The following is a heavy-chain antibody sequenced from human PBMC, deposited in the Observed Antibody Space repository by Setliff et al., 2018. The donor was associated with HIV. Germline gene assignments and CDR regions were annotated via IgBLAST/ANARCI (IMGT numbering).Heavy chain of an antibody. J-gene: IGHJ4*02. CDR3: ARRSAGSYYEYFEY. CDR1: GYTFTSYG. V-gene: IGHV1-18*01. CDR2: ISAYNGNT. D-gene: IGHD1-26*01. Sequence: ASVKVSCKASGYTFTSYGISWVRQAPGQGLEWMGWISAYNGNTNYVQKLQGRVTITTDTSTSTAYMELRSLRSDDTAVYYCARRSAGSYYEYFEYWGQGTQVTVSS.